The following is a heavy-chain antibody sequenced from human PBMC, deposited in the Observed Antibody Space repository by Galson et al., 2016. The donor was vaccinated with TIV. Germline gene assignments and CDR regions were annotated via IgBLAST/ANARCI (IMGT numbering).Heavy chain of an antibody. Sequence: SVKVSCKVSGYTFTELSMHWVRQVPGKGLEWMGGFDPEEGETIYAEMFQGRVTMTEDTSTDTAYMELSSLRSEDTAVYYCGTGGSSSWSPLPSSSYFGVDVWGQGTTVTVSS. CDR1: GYTFTELS. J-gene: IGHJ6*02. V-gene: IGHV1-24*01. CDR2: FDPEEGET. CDR3: GTGGSSSWSPLPSSSYFGVDV. D-gene: IGHD1-26*01.